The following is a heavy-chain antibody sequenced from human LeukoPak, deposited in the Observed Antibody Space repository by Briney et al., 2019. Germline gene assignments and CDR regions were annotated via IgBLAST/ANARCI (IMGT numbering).Heavy chain of an antibody. D-gene: IGHD6-19*01. CDR2: ISSSSSYI. Sequence: GGSLRLSCAASGFTFSSYSMNWVRQAPGKGLEWVSSISSSSSYIYYADSVKGRFTISRDNAKNSLYLQMNSLRAEDTAVYYCARVPEWLGTYGMDVWAKGPRSPSP. CDR1: GFTFSSYS. V-gene: IGHV3-21*01. CDR3: ARVPEWLGTYGMDV. J-gene: IGHJ6*02.